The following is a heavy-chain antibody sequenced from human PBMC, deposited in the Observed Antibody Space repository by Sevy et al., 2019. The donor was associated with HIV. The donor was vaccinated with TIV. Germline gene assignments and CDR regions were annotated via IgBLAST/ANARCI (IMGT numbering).Heavy chain of an antibody. CDR1: GDSVSSNSAA. CDR3: AKGRHYYDSSGYGWFDP. J-gene: IGHJ5*02. Sequence: QSQTLSLTCAISGDSVSSNSAAWNWIRQSPSRGLEWLGRTYYRSKWYNDYAVSVKSRITINPDTSKNQFSLQLNSVTPEDTAVNYCAKGRHYYDSSGYGWFDPWGQGTLVTVSS. CDR2: TYYRSKWYN. V-gene: IGHV6-1*01. D-gene: IGHD3-22*01.